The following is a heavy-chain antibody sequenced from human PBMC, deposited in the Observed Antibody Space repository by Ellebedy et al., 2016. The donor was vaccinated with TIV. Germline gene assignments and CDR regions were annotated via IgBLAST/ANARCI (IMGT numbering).Heavy chain of an antibody. D-gene: IGHD2-21*01. Sequence: GGSLRLXCAASQFTFSTHGMHWVRQAPGKGLEWLAVISHDGSTKDYADSMEGRLTVSRDNSKNTLYLQMNSLRDEDTAVYYCARSQTVLWIYDAFDIWGQGTMVTVSS. J-gene: IGHJ3*02. CDR3: ARSQTVLWIYDAFDI. CDR2: ISHDGSTK. CDR1: QFTFSTHG. V-gene: IGHV3-30*03.